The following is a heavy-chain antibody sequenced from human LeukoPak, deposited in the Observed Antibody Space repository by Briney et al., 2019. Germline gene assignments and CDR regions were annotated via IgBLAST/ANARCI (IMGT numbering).Heavy chain of an antibody. V-gene: IGHV4-39*01. Sequence: PSETLSLTCTVSVGSISSRRYFWGWIRQPPGKGLEWMGSISYSGTTSYNPSLKSRVTISVDTSKNQFSLKLNSVTAADTAVYYCDALGDYEAPEYYYMDVWGEGTTVTISS. CDR1: VGSISSRRYF. J-gene: IGHJ6*03. CDR2: ISYSGTT. CDR3: DALGDYEAPEYYYMDV. D-gene: IGHD4-17*01.